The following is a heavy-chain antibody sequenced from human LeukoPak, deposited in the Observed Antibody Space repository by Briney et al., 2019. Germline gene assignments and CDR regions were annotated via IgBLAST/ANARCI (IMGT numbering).Heavy chain of an antibody. V-gene: IGHV3-23*01. D-gene: IGHD3-22*01. Sequence: GGSLRLSCAASGFTFSSYGMSWVRQAPGKGLEWVSFITTSGATTSYADSVKGRFTISRDNPRNTLYMQMNSPRDEDTALYYCAIMHGYYDGSGYWVQWGQGTLVTVSS. CDR3: AIMHGYYDGSGYWVQ. CDR1: GFTFSSYG. CDR2: ITTSGATT. J-gene: IGHJ4*02.